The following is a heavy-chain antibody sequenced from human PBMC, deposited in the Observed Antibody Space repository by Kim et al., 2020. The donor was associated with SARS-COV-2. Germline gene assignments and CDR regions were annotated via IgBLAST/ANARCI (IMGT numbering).Heavy chain of an antibody. D-gene: IGHD6-19*01. J-gene: IGHJ4*02. CDR3: ARFRAYSSGWYD. Sequence: NDAQKLQGRVTMTTDTSTSTAYMELRSLRSDDTAVYYCARFRAYSSGWYDWGQGTLVTVSS. V-gene: IGHV1-18*01.